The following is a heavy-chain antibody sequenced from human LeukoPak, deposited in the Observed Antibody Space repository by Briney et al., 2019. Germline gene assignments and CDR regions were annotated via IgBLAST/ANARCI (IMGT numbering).Heavy chain of an antibody. V-gene: IGHV4-59*12. CDR3: AREGALGSRSFDY. J-gene: IGHJ4*02. CDR1: GGSISSYY. Sequence: SETLSLTCTVSGGSISSYYWSWIRQPPGKGLEWIGYIYYSGSTNYSPSLKSRVTISVDTSKNQLSLKLSSVTAADTAVYYCAREGALGSRSFDYWGQGTLVTVSS. D-gene: IGHD1-26*01. CDR2: IYYSGST.